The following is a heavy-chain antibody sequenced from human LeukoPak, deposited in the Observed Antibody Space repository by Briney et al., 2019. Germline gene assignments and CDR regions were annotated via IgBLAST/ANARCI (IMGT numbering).Heavy chain of an antibody. CDR1: GFTFSSYA. D-gene: IGHD6-13*01. Sequence: GGSLRLSCAASGFTFSSYAMHWVRQAPGKGLEWVAVISYDGSNKYYADSVKGRFTISRDNSKNTLYLQMNSLRAEDTAVYYCARSSSSWYSYFDYWGQGTLVTVSS. CDR2: ISYDGSNK. J-gene: IGHJ4*02. CDR3: ARSSSSWYSYFDY. V-gene: IGHV3-30-3*01.